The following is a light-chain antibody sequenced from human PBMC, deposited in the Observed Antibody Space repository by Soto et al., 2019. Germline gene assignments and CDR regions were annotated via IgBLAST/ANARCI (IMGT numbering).Light chain of an antibody. CDR3: TSYTSTIPYV. J-gene: IGLJ1*01. CDR2: EVS. Sequence: QSVLTQPASVTGSPGQSITISCTGSSNDVGGYNYVSWYQQHPGQAPKLIIYEVSDRPSGVSPRFSGSKSGNTASLTISGLQVEDGADYFCTSYTSTIPYVFGSGTKVTVL. CDR1: SNDVGGYNY. V-gene: IGLV2-14*01.